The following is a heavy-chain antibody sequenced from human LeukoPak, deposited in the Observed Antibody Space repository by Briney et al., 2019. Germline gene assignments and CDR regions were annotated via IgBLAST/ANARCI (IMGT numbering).Heavy chain of an antibody. J-gene: IGHJ4*02. CDR2: IYYSGST. V-gene: IGHV4-59*12. CDR1: GGSISSYY. CDR3: ARVFGWSSSSWPDY. D-gene: IGHD6-13*01. Sequence: SETLSLTCTVSGGSISSYYWSWIRQPPGKGLEWIGYIYYSGSTNYNPSLKSRVTISVDTSKNQFSLKLSSVTAADTAVYYCARVFGWSSSSWPDYWGQGTLVTVSS.